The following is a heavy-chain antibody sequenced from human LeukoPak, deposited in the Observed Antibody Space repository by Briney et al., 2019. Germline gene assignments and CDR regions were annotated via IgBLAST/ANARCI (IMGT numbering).Heavy chain of an antibody. Sequence: SETLSLTCAVSDYSISSGYYWGWIRPPPGKGLGWIGSIYHSGSTYYNPSLKSRVTISVDTSKNQFSLQLRFVTAADTAVFYCARLLTGTNPNNWFDPWGQGTLVTVSS. V-gene: IGHV4-38-2*01. CDR1: DYSISSGYY. CDR3: ARLLTGTNPNNWFDP. D-gene: IGHD1-7*01. CDR2: IYHSGST. J-gene: IGHJ5*02.